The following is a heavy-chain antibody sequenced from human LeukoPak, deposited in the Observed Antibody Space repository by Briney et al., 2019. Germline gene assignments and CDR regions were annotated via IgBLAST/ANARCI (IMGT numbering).Heavy chain of an antibody. CDR1: AYVFTAYF. CDR2: INPNSGVT. Sequence: GASVKVSCKASAYVFTAYFMHWVRQAPGQGLEWMGWINPNSGVTNYAQKFQGRVTMTRDTSNNTAYMELSRLTSDDTAVYYCARRTKVGAVGFDYWGQGIRVSVSS. J-gene: IGHJ4*02. CDR3: ARRTKVGAVGFDY. V-gene: IGHV1-2*02. D-gene: IGHD1-26*01.